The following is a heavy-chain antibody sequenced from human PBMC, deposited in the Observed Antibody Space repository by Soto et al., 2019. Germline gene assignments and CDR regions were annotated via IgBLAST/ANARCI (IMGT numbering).Heavy chain of an antibody. CDR2: INHXGST. D-gene: IGHD3-3*01. CDR3: ARERFLEWFYYYYYGMDV. V-gene: IGHV4-34*01. J-gene: IGHJ6*02. Sequence: PPRARLWMLGXINHXGSTNYNPPLKSRVTISVDTSKNQFSLKLSSVTAADTAVYYCARERFLEWFYYYYYGMDVWGQGTTVS.